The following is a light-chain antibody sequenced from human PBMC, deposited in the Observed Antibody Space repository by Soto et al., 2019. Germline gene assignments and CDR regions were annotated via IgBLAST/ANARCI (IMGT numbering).Light chain of an antibody. V-gene: IGKV3-20*01. CDR1: QSVDTTC. Sequence: EIVLTQSPGSLSLSPVQRATLSCSASQSVDTTCFAWYQKKPGQAPRLLIQGASKRATGIPDRFSGSGSGTDFTLIISKLEPEDFAVYYCQQYMSSVTFGQGTKVEIK. CDR3: QQYMSSVT. CDR2: GAS. J-gene: IGKJ1*01.